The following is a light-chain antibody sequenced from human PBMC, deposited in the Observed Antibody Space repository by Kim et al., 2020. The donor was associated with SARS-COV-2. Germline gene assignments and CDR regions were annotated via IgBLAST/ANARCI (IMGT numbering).Light chain of an antibody. J-gene: IGLJ2*01. V-gene: IGLV2-14*01. CDR1: SSDVGGYNY. Sequence: QSALTQPASVSGSPGQSITISCTGTSSDVGGYNYVSWYQQHPGKAPKLMIYDVSKRPSGVSNRFSGSKSGNTASLPISGLQAEDEADYYCSSDTSSSTSYVVFGGGTQLTVL. CDR2: DVS. CDR3: SSDTSSSTSYVV.